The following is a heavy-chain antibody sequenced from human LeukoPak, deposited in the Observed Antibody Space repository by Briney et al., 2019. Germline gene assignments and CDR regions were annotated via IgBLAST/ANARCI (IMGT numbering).Heavy chain of an antibody. J-gene: IGHJ3*02. CDR2: INHSGST. CDR1: GFTFSNAW. D-gene: IGHD5-18*01. Sequence: PGGSLRLSCAASGFTFSNAWMSWVRQAPGKGLEWIGEINHSGSTNYNPSLKSRVTISVDTSKNQFSLKLNSVTAADTAVYYCARGAPKEIQLWLRLRGVAFDIWGQGTMVTVSS. CDR3: ARGAPKEIQLWLRLRGVAFDI. V-gene: IGHV4-34*01.